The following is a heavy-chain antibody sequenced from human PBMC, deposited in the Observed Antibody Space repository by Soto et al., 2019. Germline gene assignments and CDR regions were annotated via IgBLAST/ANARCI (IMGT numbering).Heavy chain of an antibody. CDR1: GYTFTSYA. CDR3: ARSYSLGYCSGGSCYPPGYYGMDV. D-gene: IGHD2-15*01. Sequence: ASVKVSCKASGYTFTSYAMHWVRQAPGQRLEWMGWINAGNGNTKYSQKFQGRVTITRDTSASTAYMALSSLRSEDTAVYYCARSYSLGYCSGGSCYPPGYYGMDVWGQGTTVTVSS. J-gene: IGHJ6*02. V-gene: IGHV1-3*01. CDR2: INAGNGNT.